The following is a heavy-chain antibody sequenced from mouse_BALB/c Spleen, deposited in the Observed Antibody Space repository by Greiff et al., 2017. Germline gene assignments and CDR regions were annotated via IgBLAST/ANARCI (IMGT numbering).Heavy chain of an antibody. CDR3: ASYYDYDGHYYAMDY. D-gene: IGHD2-4*01. CDR2: IYPYNGGT. J-gene: IGHJ4*01. Sequence: EVQLQQSGPELVKPGASVKISCKASGYTFTDYNMHWVKQSHGKSLEWIGYIYPYNGGTGYNQKFKSKATLTVDNSSSTAYMELRSLTSEDSAVYYCASYYDYDGHYYAMDYWGQGTSVTVSS. CDR1: GYTFTDYN. V-gene: IGHV1S29*02.